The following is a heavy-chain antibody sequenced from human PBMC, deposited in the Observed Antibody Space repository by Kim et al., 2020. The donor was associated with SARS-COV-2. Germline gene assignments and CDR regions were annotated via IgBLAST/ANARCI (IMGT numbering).Heavy chain of an antibody. CDR3: ARGEVGISWFHFTY. J-gene: IGHJ4*02. CDR2: INTHSGNP. V-gene: IGHV7-4-1*02. Sequence: ASVKVSCKASGYSFTSYPMNWVRQAPGQGLEWMGWINTHSGNPTYAQGFTGRCVFSLDTSVRTVYLQISSLQPDDTAVYYCARGEVGISWFHFTYWGQGTLATVSS. CDR1: GYSFTSYP. D-gene: IGHD6-13*01.